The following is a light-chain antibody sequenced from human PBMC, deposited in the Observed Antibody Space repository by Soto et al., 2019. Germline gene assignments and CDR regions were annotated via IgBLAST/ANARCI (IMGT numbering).Light chain of an antibody. J-gene: IGLJ2*01. Sequence: QSVLTQPPSVSGAPGQRVTISCTGRTSNIGAGYDVHWYQHLPGTAPKVLIYVNNNRPSGVPDRFSGSKSGTSASLAITGLQPEDEADYYCQSYDSSLSAPVFGGGTKVTVL. CDR3: QSYDSSLSAPV. CDR2: VNN. CDR1: TSNIGAGYD. V-gene: IGLV1-40*01.